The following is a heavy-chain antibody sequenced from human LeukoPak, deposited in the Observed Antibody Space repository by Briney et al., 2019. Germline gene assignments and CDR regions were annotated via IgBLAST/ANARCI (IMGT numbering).Heavy chain of an antibody. V-gene: IGHV3-30*18. D-gene: IGHD6-6*01. J-gene: IGHJ4*02. CDR1: GFTFSSHD. Sequence: GGSLRLSCAASGFTFSSHDMHWVRQAPGKGLEWVAFISYDGGKKDYADSVKGRFTISRDNSKNTLYLQMNSLRAEDTAIYYCAKDGGIAARLVDDWGQGTLVTVSS. CDR3: AKDGGIAARLVDD. CDR2: ISYDGGKK.